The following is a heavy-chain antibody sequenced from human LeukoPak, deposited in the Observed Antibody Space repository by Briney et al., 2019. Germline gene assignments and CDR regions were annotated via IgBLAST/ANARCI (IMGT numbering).Heavy chain of an antibody. J-gene: IGHJ6*02. CDR1: GYTFTSYG. CDR2: ISAYNGNT. V-gene: IGHV1-18*01. D-gene: IGHD6-19*01. CDR3: ARDSSGWYIYYYYGMDV. Sequence: ASVKVSCKASGYTFTSYGISWVRQAPGQGLEWMGWISAYNGNTNYAQKLQGRVTMTTDTSTSTAYMELRSLRSGDTAVYYCARDSSGWYIYYYYGMDVWGQGTTVTVS.